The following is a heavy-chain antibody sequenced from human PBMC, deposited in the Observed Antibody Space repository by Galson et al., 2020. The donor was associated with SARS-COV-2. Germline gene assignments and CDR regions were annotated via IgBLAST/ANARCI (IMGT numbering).Heavy chain of an antibody. V-gene: IGHV5-51*01. CDR3: AKEIWVGNYYYGMDV. D-gene: IGHD2-15*01. Sequence: GESLKISCKASGYSFTSYWIGWVRQMPGKGLEWMGVIYPGDSDTSYSPSFQGQVTISADRSISTAYLQWSSLKASDTAMYYCAKEIWVGNYYYGMDVWGQGTTVTVSS. CDR1: GYSFTSYW. CDR2: IYPGDSDT. J-gene: IGHJ6*02.